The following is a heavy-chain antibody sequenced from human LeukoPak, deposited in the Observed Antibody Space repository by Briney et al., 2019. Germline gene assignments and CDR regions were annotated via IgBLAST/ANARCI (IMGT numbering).Heavy chain of an antibody. D-gene: IGHD6-13*01. CDR3: ATRSASAGFDY. Sequence: GGSLRLSCTASEFTIRNFWMHWVRQAPGMGLVWVSRINSEGNKTNYADSVKGRFTISRDNAKNTLYLQMNSLRADDTAVYYCATRSASAGFDYWGQGTLASVSS. J-gene: IGHJ4*02. V-gene: IGHV3-74*01. CDR2: INSEGNKT. CDR1: EFTIRNFW.